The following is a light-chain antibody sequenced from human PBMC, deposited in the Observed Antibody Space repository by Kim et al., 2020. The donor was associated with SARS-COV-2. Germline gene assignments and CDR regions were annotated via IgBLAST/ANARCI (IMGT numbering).Light chain of an antibody. Sequence: LSPGERATLSCRASQSVSSSYLAWYQQKPGQAPRLLIYGASSRATGIPDRFSGSGSGTDFTLTISNLQSEDVAVYYCQQYNDWWTFGQGTKVDIK. CDR1: QSVSSSY. CDR2: GAS. J-gene: IGKJ1*01. CDR3: QQYNDWWT. V-gene: IGKV3-20*01.